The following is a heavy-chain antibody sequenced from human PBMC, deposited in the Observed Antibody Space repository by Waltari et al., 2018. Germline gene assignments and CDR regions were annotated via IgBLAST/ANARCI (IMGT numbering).Heavy chain of an antibody. D-gene: IGHD6-13*01. V-gene: IGHV1-2*02. CDR1: GYTFTGYY. Sequence: QVQLVQSGAEVKKPGASVKVSCQASGYTFTGYYMHWVRQAPGQGLEWMGWINPNSGGTNYAQKFQGRVTMTRDTSISTAYMELSRLRSDDTAVYYCARDQIAAAGNGGVDYWGQGTLVTVSS. CDR3: ARDQIAAAGNGGVDY. J-gene: IGHJ4*02. CDR2: INPNSGGT.